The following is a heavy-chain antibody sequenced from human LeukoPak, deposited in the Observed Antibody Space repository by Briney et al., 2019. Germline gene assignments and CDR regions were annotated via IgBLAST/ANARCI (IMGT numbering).Heavy chain of an antibody. CDR3: ARGYDTTGYFSY. D-gene: IGHD3-22*01. CDR1: GYTFTNYT. Sequence: ASVKVSCKASGYTFTNYTLNWVRQAPGQGLEWMGWIDTNTGNPTYAQGFIGRFVFSLDTSVTTASLQISSLKAEDTAVYYCARGYDTTGYFSYWGQGTLVAVSS. J-gene: IGHJ4*02. CDR2: IDTNTGNP. V-gene: IGHV7-4-1*02.